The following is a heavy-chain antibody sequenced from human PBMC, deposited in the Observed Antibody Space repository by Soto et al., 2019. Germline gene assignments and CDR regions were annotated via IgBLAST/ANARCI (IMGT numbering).Heavy chain of an antibody. CDR1: GRPFTKYW. CDR2: VNPDGSTT. D-gene: IGHD2-21*01. Sequence: GGSLRLSCAASGRPFTKYWMHWVRQAPGEGLVWVSHVNPDGSTTNYADSVKGRFTISRDNAKSTLYLQMNSLRAEDTAVYHCLSEGGDIGGQGTLVTVSS. CDR3: LSEGGDI. J-gene: IGHJ4*02. V-gene: IGHV3-74*01.